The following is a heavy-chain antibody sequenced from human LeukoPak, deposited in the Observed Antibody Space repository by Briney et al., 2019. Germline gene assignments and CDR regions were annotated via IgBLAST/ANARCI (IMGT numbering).Heavy chain of an antibody. D-gene: IGHD3-10*01. Sequence: PSETLSLTCTVSGGSISSYYWSWIRQPPGKGLEWIGYIYYSGSTNYNPSLKSRVTISVDTSKNQFSLKLSSVTAADTAVYYCAREGRMVRGVDYWGQGTLVTVSS. CDR3: AREGRMVRGVDY. J-gene: IGHJ4*02. CDR2: IYYSGST. CDR1: GGSISSYY. V-gene: IGHV4-59*12.